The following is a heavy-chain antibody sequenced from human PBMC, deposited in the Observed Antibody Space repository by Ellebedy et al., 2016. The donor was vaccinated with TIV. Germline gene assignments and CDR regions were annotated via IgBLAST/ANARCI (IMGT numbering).Heavy chain of an antibody. D-gene: IGHD5-18*01. CDR2: ISAYNGNT. Sequence: ASVKVSCKASGYTFTSYGISWVRQAPGQGLEWMGWISAYNGNTNYAQKLQGRVTMTTDTSTSTAYMELRSLRSDDTAVYYCARDLKGGTAMVSDWFDPWGQGTLVTVSS. CDR3: ARDLKGGTAMVSDWFDP. V-gene: IGHV1-18*04. J-gene: IGHJ5*02. CDR1: GYTFTSYG.